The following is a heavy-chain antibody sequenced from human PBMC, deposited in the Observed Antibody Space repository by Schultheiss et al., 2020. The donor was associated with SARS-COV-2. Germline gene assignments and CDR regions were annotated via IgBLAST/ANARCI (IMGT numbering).Heavy chain of an antibody. Sequence: GGSLRLSCAASGFTFSSYGMHWVRQAPGKGLEWVAVIWYDGSNKYYADSVKGRFTISRDNSKNTLYLQMNSLRAEDTAVYYCARDGRYCSGGSCYSYFDYWGQGTLVTVSS. D-gene: IGHD2-15*01. CDR3: ARDGRYCSGGSCYSYFDY. V-gene: IGHV3-33*01. CDR1: GFTFSSYG. J-gene: IGHJ4*02. CDR2: IWYDGSNK.